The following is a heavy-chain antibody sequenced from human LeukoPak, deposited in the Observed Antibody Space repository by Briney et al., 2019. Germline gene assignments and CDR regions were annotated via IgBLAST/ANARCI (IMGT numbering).Heavy chain of an antibody. CDR2: IWYDGSNK. V-gene: IGHV3-33*01. CDR3: ARGPQYYDILTGYLY. D-gene: IGHD3-9*01. CDR1: GFTFSSYG. J-gene: IGHJ4*02. Sequence: PGGSLRLSCAASGFTFSSYGMHWVRQAPGKGLEWVAVIWYDGSNKYYADSVKGRFTISRDNSKNTLYLQMNRLRAEDTAVYYCARGPQYYDILTGYLYWGQGTLVTVSS.